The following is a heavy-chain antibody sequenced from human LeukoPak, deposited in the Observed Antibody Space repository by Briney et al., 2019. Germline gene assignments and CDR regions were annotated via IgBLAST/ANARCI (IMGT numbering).Heavy chain of an antibody. CDR3: AKCRGSYWYYFDY. Sequence: GGSLRLSCAASGFTFDDYAMHWVQQAPGKGLEWVSGISWNSGSIGYADSVKGRFTISRDNAKNSLYLQMNSLRAEDTALYYCAKCRGSYWYYFDYWGQGTLVTVSS. D-gene: IGHD1-26*01. CDR1: GFTFDDYA. J-gene: IGHJ4*02. CDR2: ISWNSGSI. V-gene: IGHV3-9*01.